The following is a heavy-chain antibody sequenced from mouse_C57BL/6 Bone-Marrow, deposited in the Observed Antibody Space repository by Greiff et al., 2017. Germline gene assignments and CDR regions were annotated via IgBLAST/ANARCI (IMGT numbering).Heavy chain of an antibody. CDR3: ARGSGVRPFAY. J-gene: IGHJ3*01. V-gene: IGHV3-6*01. CDR1: GYSITSGYY. Sequence: EVQRVESGPGLVKPSQSLSLTCSVTGYSITSGYYWNWIRQFPGNKLEWMGYISYDGSNNYNPSLKNRISITRDTSKNQIFLKLNSVTTEDTATYYCARGSGVRPFAYWGQGTLVTVSA. CDR2: ISYDGSN. D-gene: IGHD1-2*01.